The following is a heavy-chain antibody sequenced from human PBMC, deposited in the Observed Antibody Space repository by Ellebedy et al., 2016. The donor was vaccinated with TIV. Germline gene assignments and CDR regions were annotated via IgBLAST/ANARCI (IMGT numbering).Heavy chain of an antibody. CDR2: INQDGSDK. Sequence: GESLKISCGASGFSFRSYWMTWVRQAPGKGLEWVANINQDGSDKYYEDSVKGRFTIARDNAKNSLFLQMSSLRVEDPAVYYCATDGSYGDYRSPTHAFVMWGQGTMVAVSS. D-gene: IGHD4-17*01. J-gene: IGHJ3*02. V-gene: IGHV3-7*01. CDR3: ATDGSYGDYRSPTHAFVM. CDR1: GFSFRSYW.